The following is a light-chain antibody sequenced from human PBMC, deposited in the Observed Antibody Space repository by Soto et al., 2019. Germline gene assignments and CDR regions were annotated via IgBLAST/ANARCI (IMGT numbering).Light chain of an antibody. CDR2: GAS. Sequence: EIVMPQSPATLSVSPAERATLSCRASQCVSSNLAWYQQKPGQAPRLLIYGASTTATGTPASFSGSGSGTESTLTISSLQSEDFVLYYCKQYNNWPPWTFGQGTKVEIK. CDR1: QCVSSN. CDR3: KQYNNWPPWT. V-gene: IGKV3-15*01. J-gene: IGKJ1*01.